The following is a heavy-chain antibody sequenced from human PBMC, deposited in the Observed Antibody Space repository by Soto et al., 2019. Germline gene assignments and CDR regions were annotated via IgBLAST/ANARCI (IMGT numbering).Heavy chain of an antibody. V-gene: IGHV4-39*01. Sequence: QLQLQESGPGLVKPSETLSLTCTVSGGSISSSSYYWGWIRQPPGKGLEWIGSIYYSGSTYYNPSLKSRVTISVDTSKNQFSLKLSSVTAADTAVYYCATREGYYDFWSGEIEYYFDYWGQGTLVTVSS. CDR3: ATREGYYDFWSGEIEYYFDY. J-gene: IGHJ4*02. D-gene: IGHD3-3*01. CDR1: GGSISSSSYY. CDR2: IYYSGST.